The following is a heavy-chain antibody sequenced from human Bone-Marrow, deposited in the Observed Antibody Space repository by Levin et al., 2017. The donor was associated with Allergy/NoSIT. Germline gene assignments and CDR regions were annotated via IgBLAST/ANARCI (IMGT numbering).Heavy chain of an antibody. CDR2: IKSKTDGGTT. Sequence: PGGSLRLSCAASGFTFSNAWMSWVRQAPGKGLEWVGRIKSKTDGGTTDYAAPVKGRFTISRDDSKNTLYLQMNSLKTEDTAVYYCTSFGYSGYDRTNWFDPWGQGTLVTVSS. V-gene: IGHV3-15*01. J-gene: IGHJ5*02. D-gene: IGHD5-12*01. CDR3: TSFGYSGYDRTNWFDP. CDR1: GFTFSNAW.